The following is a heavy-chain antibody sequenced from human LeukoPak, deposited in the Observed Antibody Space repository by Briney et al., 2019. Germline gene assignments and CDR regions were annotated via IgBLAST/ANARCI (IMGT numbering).Heavy chain of an antibody. CDR1: GGSFSGYY. V-gene: IGHV4-34*01. CDR3: ARHLGGHSGYDEDYDYYYGMDV. D-gene: IGHD5-12*01. CDR2: INHSGST. J-gene: IGHJ6*02. Sequence: PSETLSLTCAVYGGSFSGYYWSWIRQPPGKGLEWIGEINHSGSTNYNPSLKSRVTISVDTSKNQFSLKLSSVTAADTAVYYCARHLGGHSGYDEDYDYYYGMDVWGQGTTVSVSS.